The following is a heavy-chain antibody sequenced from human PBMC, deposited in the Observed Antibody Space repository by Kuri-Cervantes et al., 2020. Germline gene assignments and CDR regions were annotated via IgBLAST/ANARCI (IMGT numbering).Heavy chain of an antibody. CDR1: GYTFTSYG. CDR2: ISAYNGNT. V-gene: IGHV1-18*01. D-gene: IGHD6-13*01. Sequence: ASVKVSCKASGYTFTSYGISWVRQAPGQGLEWMGWISAYNGNTNYAQKLQGRVTMTTDTSTSTAYMGLRSLRSDDTAVYYCARLKFHGAAGFYYFDYWGQGTLVTVSS. CDR3: ARLKFHGAAGFYYFDY. J-gene: IGHJ4*02.